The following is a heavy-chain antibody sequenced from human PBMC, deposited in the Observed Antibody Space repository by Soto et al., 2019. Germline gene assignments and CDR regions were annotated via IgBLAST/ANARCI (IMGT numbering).Heavy chain of an antibody. CDR3: ARYQWLVTKVSAYYFDY. D-gene: IGHD6-19*01. V-gene: IGHV4-34*01. J-gene: IGHJ4*02. CDR1: GGSFSGYY. Sequence: SETLSLTCAVYGGSFSGYYWSWIRQPPGKGLEWIGEINHSGSTNYNPSLKSRVTISVDTSKNQFSLKLSSVTAADTAVYYCARYQWLVTKVSAYYFDYWGQGTLVTVSS. CDR2: INHSGST.